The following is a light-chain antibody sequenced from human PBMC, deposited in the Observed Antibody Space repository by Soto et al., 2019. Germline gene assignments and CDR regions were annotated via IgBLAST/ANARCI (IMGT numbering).Light chain of an antibody. Sequence: EIVLTQSPCTLSLSPGERATLSCSASQSLSSSYLAWYQQKPGQAPRLLIYGASSRATGIPARFSGSGSGTDFTLTISSLEPEDFGVFYCQQRFDWPKITFGQGTRLEIK. CDR1: QSLSSSY. J-gene: IGKJ5*01. V-gene: IGKV3D-20*02. CDR2: GAS. CDR3: QQRFDWPKIT.